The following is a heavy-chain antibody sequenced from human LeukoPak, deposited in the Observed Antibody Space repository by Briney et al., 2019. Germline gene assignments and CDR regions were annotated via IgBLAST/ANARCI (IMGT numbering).Heavy chain of an antibody. CDR1: GGSISSYY. V-gene: IGHV4-4*09. CDR2: IYTSGST. CDR3: AKHDRSIGGLIDY. Sequence: SETLSLTCTVSGGSISSYYWSWIRQPPGKGLEWIGYIYTSGSTNYNPSLKSRVTISVDTSKNQFSLKPSSVTAADPAVYYCAKHDRSIGGLIDYWGQGTLVTVSS. D-gene: IGHD6-6*01. J-gene: IGHJ4*02.